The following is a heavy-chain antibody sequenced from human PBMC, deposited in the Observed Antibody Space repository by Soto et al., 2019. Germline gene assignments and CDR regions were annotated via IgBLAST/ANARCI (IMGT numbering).Heavy chain of an antibody. CDR2: INHSGST. CDR1: GGSFSGYY. V-gene: IGHV4-34*01. Sequence: SETLSLTFAVYGGSFSGYYWSWIRQPPGKGLEWIGEINHSGSTNYNPSLKSRVTISVDTSKNQFSLKLSSVTAADTAVYYCARGRYYYYGMDVWGQGTAVTVSS. J-gene: IGHJ6*02. CDR3: ARGRYYYYGMDV.